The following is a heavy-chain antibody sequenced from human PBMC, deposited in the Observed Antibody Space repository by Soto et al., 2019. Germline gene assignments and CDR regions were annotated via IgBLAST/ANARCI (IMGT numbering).Heavy chain of an antibody. CDR1: GFTFSDYS. D-gene: IGHD3-3*01. J-gene: IGHJ4*02. CDR3: ARDYNDFRTGPFDY. CDR2: ISSSSFTI. Sequence: GGSLRLSCAASGFTFSDYSMNWVRQAPGRGLEWVSYISSSSFTIHYADSVEGRFAISRDNAKNSLYLQMNSLRAEDTAVYYCARDYNDFRTGPFDYWGQGALVTLAS. V-gene: IGHV3-48*01.